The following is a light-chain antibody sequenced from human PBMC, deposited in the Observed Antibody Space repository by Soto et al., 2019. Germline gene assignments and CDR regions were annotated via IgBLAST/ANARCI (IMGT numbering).Light chain of an antibody. CDR1: TSNIESNY. V-gene: IGLV1-47*01. J-gene: IGLJ2*01. Sequence: QSVLTQPPSASGTPGQRVTISCSGSTSNIESNYVNWYQQLPGTAPKLLIYRTNQRPSGVPDRFSASKSGTSASLAISGLRSEDEADYYCAAWDDSQIVVFGGGTKLTVL. CDR3: AAWDDSQIVV. CDR2: RTN.